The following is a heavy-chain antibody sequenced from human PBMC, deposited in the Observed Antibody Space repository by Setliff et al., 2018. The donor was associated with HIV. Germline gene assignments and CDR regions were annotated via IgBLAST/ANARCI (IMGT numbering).Heavy chain of an antibody. V-gene: IGHV2-5*01. D-gene: IGHD3-10*01. CDR1: GFSLSTSGVG. J-gene: IGHJ6*02. CDR3: ARGYYGSDLQNAMDV. Sequence: SGPTLVNPTQTLTLTCTFSGFSLSTSGVGVGWIRQPPGKALEWLALIYWNDDKRYSPSLKSRLTITKDTSKNQVVLTMTNMDPVDTAVYYCARGYYGSDLQNAMDVWGQGTTVTVSS. CDR2: IYWNDDK.